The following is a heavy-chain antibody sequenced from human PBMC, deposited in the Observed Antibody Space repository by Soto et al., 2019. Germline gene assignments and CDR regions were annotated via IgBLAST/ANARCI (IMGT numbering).Heavy chain of an antibody. J-gene: IGHJ6*02. Sequence: PSGPLSPPSPFPGGPIRSDSWTWIRHPPGKGLEWIGYIYYSGSTYYNPSLKSRVTISVDTSKNQFSLKLSSVTAADTAVYYCARVLRADGYYGMDGWGQGTTVTVSS. CDR3: ARVLRADGYYGMDG. CDR1: GGPIRSDS. CDR2: IYYSGST. V-gene: IGHV4-59*12.